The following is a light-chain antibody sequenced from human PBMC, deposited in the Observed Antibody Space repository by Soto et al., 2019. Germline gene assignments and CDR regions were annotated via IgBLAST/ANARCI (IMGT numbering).Light chain of an antibody. J-gene: IGKJ4*01. CDR1: QGLDSF. CDR2: DTS. CDR3: HQRRDWSLS. Sequence: EIVLTQSPATLSLSPGERATLSCRASQGLDSFLSWYQQKPGQAPRLLIYDTSNRATGIPARFSGSGSGTDFTLTISSLEPEDFAVYYCHQRRDWSLSFGGGTEVEIK. V-gene: IGKV3-11*01.